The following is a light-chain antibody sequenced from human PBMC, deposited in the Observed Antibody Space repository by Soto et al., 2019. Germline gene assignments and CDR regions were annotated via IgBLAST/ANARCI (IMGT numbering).Light chain of an antibody. Sequence: EIVMTQSPATLSVSPGERATLSCRANQSVASDFAWYQQKPGQAPTLLIYDASTRASGVPARFSGRGSGTECTLTISSLQSEDFAVYYCQQYNYWPQTFGQGTKVDIK. CDR1: QSVASD. V-gene: IGKV3-15*01. CDR2: DAS. J-gene: IGKJ1*01. CDR3: QQYNYWPQT.